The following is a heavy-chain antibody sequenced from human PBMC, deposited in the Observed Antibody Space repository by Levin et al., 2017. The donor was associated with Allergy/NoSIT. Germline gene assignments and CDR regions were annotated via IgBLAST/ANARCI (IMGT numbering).Heavy chain of an antibody. Sequence: GESLKISCAASGFTFNNYWMHWVRQAPGKGLVWVSRINSDGSSTTYADSVKGRFTISRDNAKNTLYLQMNSLRAEDTAVYYGARPYYYDSGGYSYWGQGTLVTVSS. CDR2: INSDGSST. D-gene: IGHD3-22*01. CDR3: ARPYYYDSGGYSY. J-gene: IGHJ4*02. V-gene: IGHV3-74*01. CDR1: GFTFNNYW.